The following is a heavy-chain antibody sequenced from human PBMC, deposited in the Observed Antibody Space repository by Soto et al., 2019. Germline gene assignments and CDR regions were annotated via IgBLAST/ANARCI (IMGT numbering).Heavy chain of an antibody. J-gene: IGHJ4*02. V-gene: IGHV3-23*01. CDR3: AKASGSGYFDY. Sequence: RLSCAGSGFTFSIYAMTWVRRAPGKGLEWVSISGSGGSTYYADSVKGRFTISRDNSKNTLYLQMNSLRAEDTAVYYCAKASGSGYFDYWGQGTLVTVSS. CDR2: ISGSGGST. CDR1: GFTFSIYA. D-gene: IGHD6-19*01.